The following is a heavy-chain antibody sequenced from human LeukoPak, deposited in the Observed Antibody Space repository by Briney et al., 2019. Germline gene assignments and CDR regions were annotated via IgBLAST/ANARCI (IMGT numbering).Heavy chain of an antibody. CDR3: ARHDVSSSWYDFDY. D-gene: IGHD6-13*01. CDR1: GGSISSYY. V-gene: IGHV4-59*08. Sequence: SETLSITCTVSGGSISSYYWSWIRQPPGKGLEWIGYIYYSGSTNYNPSLKSRVTISVDTSKNQFSLKLSSVTAADTAVYYCARHDVSSSWYDFDYWGQGTLVTVSS. J-gene: IGHJ4*02. CDR2: IYYSGST.